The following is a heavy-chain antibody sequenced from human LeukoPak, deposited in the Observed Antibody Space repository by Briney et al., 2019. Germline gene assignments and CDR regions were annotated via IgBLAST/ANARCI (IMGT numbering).Heavy chain of an antibody. CDR3: AREHLNMVRGVRPIWFDP. CDR1: GGTFSSYA. V-gene: IGHV1-69*05. CDR2: IIPIFGTA. Sequence: SVKVSCKASGGTFSSYAISWVRQAPGQGLEWMGGIIPIFGTANYAQKFQGRVTITTDESTSTAYMELSSLRSEDTAVYYCAREHLNMVRGVRPIWFDPWGQGTLVTVSS. J-gene: IGHJ5*02. D-gene: IGHD3-10*01.